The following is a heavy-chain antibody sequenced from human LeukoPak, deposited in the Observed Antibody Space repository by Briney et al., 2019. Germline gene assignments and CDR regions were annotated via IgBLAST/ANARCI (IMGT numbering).Heavy chain of an antibody. CDR3: ARWASTVTDYSYYGWDV. CDR1: GFTFDDYA. Sequence: PGGSLRLSCAASGFTFDDYAMHWVRPAPGEGLEEVANLKHDGPEKSYVDSLKGRFTISRDNAKNSLYLQMSSLRAEDTAVYYCARWASTVTDYSYYGWDVWGHGTTVTVSS. D-gene: IGHD4-17*01. CDR2: LKHDGPEK. V-gene: IGHV3-7*01. J-gene: IGHJ6*02.